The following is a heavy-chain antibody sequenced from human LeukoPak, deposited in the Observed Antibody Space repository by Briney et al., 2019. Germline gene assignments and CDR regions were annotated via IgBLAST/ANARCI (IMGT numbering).Heavy chain of an antibody. CDR3: ASLPYYYDSSGYQFDY. CDR2: FTSSSTI. J-gene: IGHJ4*02. Sequence: PGGSLRLSCAASGFTFSSYSMSWVRQAPGKGLEWVSYFTSSSTIYYADSVKGRFTISRDNAKNSLYLQMNSLRAEDTAVYYCASLPYYYDSSGYQFDYWGQGTLVTVSS. CDR1: GFTFSSYS. V-gene: IGHV3-48*04. D-gene: IGHD3-22*01.